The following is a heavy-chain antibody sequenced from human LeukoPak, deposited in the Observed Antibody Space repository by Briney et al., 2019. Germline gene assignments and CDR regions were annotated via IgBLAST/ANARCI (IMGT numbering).Heavy chain of an antibody. D-gene: IGHD2-2*01. Sequence: GVCVRLSCAPSRFSFSSYAMRWVRQAPGKALEWASAISGSCGSTYYADSVKGRFTISRDNSKNTLYLQMNSLRAEDTAVYYCAKTYPTIYYYMDVWGKGTTVTVSS. CDR1: RFSFSSYA. CDR3: AKTYPTIYYYMDV. V-gene: IGHV3-23*01. CDR2: ISGSCGST. J-gene: IGHJ6*03.